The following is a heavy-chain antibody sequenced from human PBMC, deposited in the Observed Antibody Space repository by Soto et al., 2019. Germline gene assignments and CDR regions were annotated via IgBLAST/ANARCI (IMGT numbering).Heavy chain of an antibody. V-gene: IGHV4-34*01. CDR2: INHSGST. CDR3: ARSWYATPYYYYYYGMDV. Sequence: NPSETLSLTCAVYGGSFSGYYWSWIRQPPGKGLEWIGEINHSGSTNYNPSLKSRVTISVDTSKNQFSLKLSSVTAADTAVYYCARSWYATPYYYYYYGMDVWGQGTTVTVPS. J-gene: IGHJ6*02. CDR1: GGSFSGYY. D-gene: IGHD2-8*01.